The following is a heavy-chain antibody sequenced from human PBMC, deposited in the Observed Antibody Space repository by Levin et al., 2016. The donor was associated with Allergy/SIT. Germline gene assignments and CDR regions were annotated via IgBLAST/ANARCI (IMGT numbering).Heavy chain of an antibody. D-gene: IGHD3-3*01. CDR1: GFTFSSYS. CDR2: ISSSSSYI. Sequence: GGSLRLSCAASGFTFSSYSMNWVRQAPGKGLEWVSSISSSSSYIYYADSVKGRFTISRDNAKNSLYLQMNSLRAEDTAVYYCAVDFWSGSEDFDYWGQGTLVTVSS. V-gene: IGHV3-21*01. CDR3: AVDFWSGSEDFDY. J-gene: IGHJ4*02.